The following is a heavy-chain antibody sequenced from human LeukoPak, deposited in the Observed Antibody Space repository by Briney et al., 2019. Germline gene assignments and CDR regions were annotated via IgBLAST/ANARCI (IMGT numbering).Heavy chain of an antibody. D-gene: IGHD1-26*01. CDR3: ARGRVGATN. J-gene: IGHJ4*02. CDR2: ISYDGSNK. CDR1: GFTFSSYA. V-gene: IGHV3-30*04. Sequence: GSLRLSCAASGFTFSSYAMHWVRQAPGKGLEWVAVISYDGSNKYYADSVKGRFTISRDNSKNTLYLQTNSLRAEDTAVYYCARGRVGATNWGQGTLVTVSS.